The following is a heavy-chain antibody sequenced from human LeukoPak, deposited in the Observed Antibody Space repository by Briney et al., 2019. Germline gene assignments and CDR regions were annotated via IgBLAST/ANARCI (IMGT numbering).Heavy chain of an antibody. J-gene: IGHJ4*02. V-gene: IGHV1-2*02. CDR1: GYTFTGYY. Sequence: GASVKVSCKASGYTFTGYYMHWVRQAPGQGLEWMGWINLNSGGTNYAQKFQGRVTMTRDTSISTAYMELSRLRSDDTAVYYCARDYYDSSGFDYWGQGTLVTVSS. CDR2: INLNSGGT. CDR3: ARDYYDSSGFDY. D-gene: IGHD3-22*01.